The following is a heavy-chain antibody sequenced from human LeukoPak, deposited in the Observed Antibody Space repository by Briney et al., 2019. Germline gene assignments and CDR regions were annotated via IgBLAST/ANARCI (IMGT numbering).Heavy chain of an antibody. D-gene: IGHD3-3*01. CDR3: ARLGDDYYDFWSGYYNYFDY. V-gene: IGHV5-51*01. CDR2: IYPGDSDT. J-gene: IGHJ4*02. CDR1: GYSFTRYW. Sequence: GESLKISCKGSGYSFTRYWIGWVRQMPGKGLERMGIIYPGDSDTRYSPSFQGQVTISADKSISTAYLQWSSLKASDTAMYYCARLGDDYYDFWSGYYNYFDYWGQGTLVTVSS.